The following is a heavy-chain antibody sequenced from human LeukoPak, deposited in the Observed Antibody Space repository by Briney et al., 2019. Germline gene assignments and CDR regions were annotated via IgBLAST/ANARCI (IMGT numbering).Heavy chain of an antibody. Sequence: AGGSLRLSCAASGFTFDDYGMSWVRQVPGKGLEWVSGISWNSGNIGYADSVKGRFTISRDNAKNSLYLQMNSLRAEDTALYYCTKGYCISTSCFTDYWGQGTLVTVSS. D-gene: IGHD2-2*02. CDR2: ISWNSGNI. V-gene: IGHV3-9*01. J-gene: IGHJ4*02. CDR1: GFTFDDYG. CDR3: TKGYCISTSCFTDY.